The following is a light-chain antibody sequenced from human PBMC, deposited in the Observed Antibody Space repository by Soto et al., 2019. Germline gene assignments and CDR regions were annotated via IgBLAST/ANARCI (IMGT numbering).Light chain of an antibody. CDR2: EVS. CDR1: SSDVGGYNY. J-gene: IGLJ1*01. CDR3: SSYVATKSYV. V-gene: IGLV2-8*01. Sequence: QSALTQHPSASGSPGQSVTISCTGTSSDVGGYNYVSWYQQHPGKAPTLLIYEVSKRPSGVPDRFSGSKSGNTASLTVSGLQAEDEADYYCSSYVATKSYVFGTGTKLTVL.